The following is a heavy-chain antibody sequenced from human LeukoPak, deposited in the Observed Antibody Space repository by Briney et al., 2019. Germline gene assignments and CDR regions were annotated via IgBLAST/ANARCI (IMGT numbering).Heavy chain of an antibody. J-gene: IGHJ4*02. CDR3: TSGRWIQPEN. V-gene: IGHV3-23*01. D-gene: IGHD5-24*01. Sequence: GGPLRLSCAASGFTFSTYALSWVRQAPGKGLEWVSGISESGDDTFYIDSVKGRFTISRDNAKNILYVEMSSLRDEDTAIYYCTSGRWIQPENWGQGTLVTVSS. CDR2: ISESGDDT. CDR1: GFTFSTYA.